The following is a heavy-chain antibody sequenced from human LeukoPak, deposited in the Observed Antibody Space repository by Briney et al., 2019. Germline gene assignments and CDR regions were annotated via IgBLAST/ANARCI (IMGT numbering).Heavy chain of an antibody. Sequence: PGGSLRLSCAASGFTFSSYAMSWVRQAPGKGLEWVSAIPGSGGSTYYAESVKGRFSISRDNSKNTLYLQMNSLRAEDTAVYYCAKAPAVGYYGSGSYHFDYWGQGTLVTVSS. V-gene: IGHV3-23*01. J-gene: IGHJ4*02. CDR3: AKAPAVGYYGSGSYHFDY. CDR2: IPGSGGST. CDR1: GFTFSSYA. D-gene: IGHD3-10*01.